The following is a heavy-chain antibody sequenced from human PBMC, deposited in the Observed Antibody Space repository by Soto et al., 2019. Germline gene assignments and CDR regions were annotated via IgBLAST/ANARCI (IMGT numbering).Heavy chain of an antibody. D-gene: IGHD6-13*01. CDR3: ARYTYTSRYSFYGMDV. J-gene: IGHJ6*02. CDR2: VRSKAYGGTT. V-gene: IGHV3-49*03. Sequence: GGSLRLSCTTSGFTFGDYAMSWFRQAPGKGLEWVGVVRSKAYGGTTDYAASVKGRFDISRDDSKSIAYLQMNSVTTEGTAVYFCARYTYTSRYSFYGMDVWGHGTTVTVSS. CDR1: GFTFGDYA.